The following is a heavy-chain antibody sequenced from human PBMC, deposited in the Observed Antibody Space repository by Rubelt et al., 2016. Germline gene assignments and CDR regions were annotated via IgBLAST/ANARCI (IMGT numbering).Heavy chain of an antibody. D-gene: IGHD1-1*01. Sequence: GESGGGLVQPGGSLRLSCAASGFTFSNYVMSWVRQAPGKGLEWVANIKQDGSEKYYVDSVKGRFTISRDNAKNSLYLQMNSLRAEDTAVYYCARDPKGYPPIDVWGPGTTVTVSS. CDR1: GFTFSNYV. CDR3: ARDPKGYPPIDV. J-gene: IGHJ6*02. V-gene: IGHV3-7*01. CDR2: IKQDGSEK.